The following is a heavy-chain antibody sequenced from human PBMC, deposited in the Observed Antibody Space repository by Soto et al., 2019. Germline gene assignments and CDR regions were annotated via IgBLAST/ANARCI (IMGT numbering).Heavy chain of an antibody. J-gene: IGHJ4*02. Sequence: GGSLRLSCAASGFTFSSYXMXXXRQAPGKGLEWVSXIGGSGGSHDYADSVKGRFTISRDNSKNTLYLQMNSLRAEDTAVYYCAKDSYSGSYYVGTRPDYWGQGTLVTVSS. CDR3: AKDSYSGSYYVGTRPDY. CDR2: IGGSGGSH. CDR1: GFTFSSYX. V-gene: IGHV3-23*01. D-gene: IGHD1-26*01.